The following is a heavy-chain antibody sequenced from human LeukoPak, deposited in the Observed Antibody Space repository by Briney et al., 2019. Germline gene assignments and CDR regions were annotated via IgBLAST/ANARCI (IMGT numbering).Heavy chain of an antibody. CDR2: INRKSGGR. D-gene: IGHD2-2*01. V-gene: IGHV1-2*06. J-gene: IGHJ4*02. CDR1: GYTFTGYY. Sequence: ASVKVSGKASGYTFTGYYMHGVRHAPRQGLEWMGRINRKSGGRKYAEKFQDRVIMTRNTSISTAYMELSRLRSDDTAVYYCARDRLSIVVVPAAIYYWGQGTLVTVSS. CDR3: ARDRLSIVVVPAAIYY.